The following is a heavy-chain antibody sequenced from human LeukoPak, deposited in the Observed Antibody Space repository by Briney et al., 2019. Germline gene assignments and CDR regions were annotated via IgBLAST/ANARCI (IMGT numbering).Heavy chain of an antibody. CDR1: GYAISSGYQ. CDR3: ARDPRWLTPDCTSTSCYENYVDP. Sequence: SETLSLTCAVSGYAISSGYQWAWIRQSPGKGLEWIGSIYHSVSAHYNPSLKSRVTISVETSKNQFSLKLYSVTAADTAVYYCARDPRWLTPDCTSTSCYENYVDPWGQGTLVTVSS. CDR2: IYHSVSA. D-gene: IGHD2-2*01. V-gene: IGHV4-38-2*02. J-gene: IGHJ5*02.